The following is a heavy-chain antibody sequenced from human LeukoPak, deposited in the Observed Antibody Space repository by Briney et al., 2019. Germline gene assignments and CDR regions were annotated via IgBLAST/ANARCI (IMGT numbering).Heavy chain of an antibody. Sequence: GASVKVSCKASGYTFTGYYMHWVRQAPGQGLEWMGWINPNSGGTNYAQKFQGRVTMTRDTSISTAYMELSRLRSDDTAVYYCARMGSPGYYYDSSGYYGYWGQGTLVTVSS. CDR3: ARMGSPGYYYDSSGYYGY. D-gene: IGHD3-22*01. V-gene: IGHV1-2*02. J-gene: IGHJ4*02. CDR1: GYTFTGYY. CDR2: INPNSGGT.